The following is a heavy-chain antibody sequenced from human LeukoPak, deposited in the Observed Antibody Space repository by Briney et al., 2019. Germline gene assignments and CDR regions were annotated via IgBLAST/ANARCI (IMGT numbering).Heavy chain of an antibody. V-gene: IGHV3-15*01. Sequence: GGSLRLSCAASGFTFTDAWMNWVRQAPGKGLEWVGRIKSKTDGGTTDYAAPVKGRFTISGDDSRNTLYLQINSLKTEDTAVYYCTSYNFWSGPFFDYWGQGTLVTVSS. CDR2: IKSKTDGGTT. J-gene: IGHJ4*02. D-gene: IGHD3-3*01. CDR3: TSYNFWSGPFFDY. CDR1: GFTFTDAW.